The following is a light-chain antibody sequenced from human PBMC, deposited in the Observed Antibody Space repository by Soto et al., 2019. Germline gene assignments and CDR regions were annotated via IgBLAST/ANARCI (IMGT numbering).Light chain of an antibody. Sequence: DIQMTQSPSSLSASIGDRVTITCRASQNVGTYLSWYQQKQGKAPKLLINVASTLQSGVPSRFSGSGSVTDFTLAISSLQPEDFATYYCQQSSGTPQTFGGGTRVEIK. CDR1: QNVGTY. CDR3: QQSSGTPQT. CDR2: VAS. J-gene: IGKJ4*01. V-gene: IGKV1-39*01.